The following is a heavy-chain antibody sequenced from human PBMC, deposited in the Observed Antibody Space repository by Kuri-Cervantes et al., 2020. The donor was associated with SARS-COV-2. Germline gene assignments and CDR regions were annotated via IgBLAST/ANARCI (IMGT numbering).Heavy chain of an antibody. CDR2: ISYDGGYE. CDR1: RFSFSNYA. D-gene: IGHD3-22*01. CDR3: ARDPYVGSGYYLLDF. V-gene: IGHV3-30*03. J-gene: IGHJ4*02. Sequence: GESLKISCAASRFSFSNYAMHWVRQAPGKGLEWVAIISYDGGYENYADSVQGRFTISRDNDKHTLYLQVNSVKTEDTAVYYCARDPYVGSGYYLLDFWGQGTLVTVSS.